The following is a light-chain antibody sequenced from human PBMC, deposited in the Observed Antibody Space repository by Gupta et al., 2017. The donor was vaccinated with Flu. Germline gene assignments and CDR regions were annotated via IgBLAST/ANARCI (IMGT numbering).Light chain of an antibody. CDR1: SSNIGINY. Sequence: QSVLTQPPSVSEAPGQKFTISCSGSSSNIGINYVSCYQQVPGTAPQLLIYDNDKRPSGIPDRFSGSKSGTSATLGITGLQTGDEADYYCGTWDNSLSAVVVGGGTKLAVL. CDR3: GTWDNSLSAVV. V-gene: IGLV1-51*01. J-gene: IGLJ2*01. CDR2: DND.